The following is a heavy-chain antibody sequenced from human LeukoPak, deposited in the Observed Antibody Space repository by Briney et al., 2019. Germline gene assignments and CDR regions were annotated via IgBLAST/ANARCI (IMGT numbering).Heavy chain of an antibody. CDR1: GFTFGSYA. CDR2: ISSNGGST. J-gene: IGHJ4*02. V-gene: IGHV3-64*01. D-gene: IGHD6-19*01. Sequence: PGGSLRLSCAASGFTFGSYAIHWVRQAPGKGLEYVSAISSNGGSTFYANSVKGRFIFSRDNSKNTLYLQMGSLRAEDPALYYCARRAPGFSSGWLDYWVQGALVTVSS. CDR3: ARRAPGFSSGWLDY.